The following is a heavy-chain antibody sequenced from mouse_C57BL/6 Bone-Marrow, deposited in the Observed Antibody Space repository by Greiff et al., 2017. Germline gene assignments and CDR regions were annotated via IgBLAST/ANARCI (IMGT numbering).Heavy chain of an antibody. CDR3: TRGDYDYAWFAY. D-gene: IGHD2-4*01. CDR2: IDPETGGT. V-gene: IGHV1-15*01. J-gene: IGHJ3*01. CDR1: GYTFTDYE. Sequence: QVQLKQSGAELVRPGASVTLSCKASGYTFTDYEMHWVKQTPVHGLEWIGAIDPETGGTAYNQKFKGKAILTADKSSSTAYMELRSLTSDDSAVYYCTRGDYDYAWFAYWGQGTLVTVSA.